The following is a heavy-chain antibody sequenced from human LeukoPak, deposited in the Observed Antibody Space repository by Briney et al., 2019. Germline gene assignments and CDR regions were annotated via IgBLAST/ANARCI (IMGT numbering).Heavy chain of an antibody. V-gene: IGHV1-46*01. D-gene: IGHD2-8*02. Sequence: ASVKVSCKASGYNFISYYMHWVRQAPGQGLEWMGIINPSGGSTSYAQKFQDRVTMTRDTSTSTVYMELSSLKAEDTAVYYCAREDGCVGDAVRYYYGKDVWGQGTTVTVSS. CDR3: AREDGCVGDAVRYYYGKDV. CDR1: GYNFISYY. J-gene: IGHJ6*02. CDR2: INPSGGST.